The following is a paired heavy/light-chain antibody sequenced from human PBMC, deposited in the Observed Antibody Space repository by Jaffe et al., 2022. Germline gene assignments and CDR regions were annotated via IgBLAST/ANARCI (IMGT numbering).Heavy chain of an antibody. Sequence: EVQLLESGGGLVQPGGSLRLSCAASGFTFSSYAMSWVRQAPGKGLEWVSAISGSGGSTYYADSVKGRFTISRDNSKNTLYLQMNSLRAEDTAVYYCANNQYCSGGSCYPKPGNYWGQGTLVTVSS. CDR3: ANNQYCSGGSCYPKPGNY. J-gene: IGHJ4*02. D-gene: IGHD2-15*01. V-gene: IGHV3-23*01. CDR1: GFTFSSYA. CDR2: ISGSGGST.
Light chain of an antibody. CDR1: QGISNY. Sequence: DIQMTQSPSSLSASVGDRVTITCRASQGISNYLAWYQQKPGKVPKLLIYAASTLQSGVPSRFSGSGSGTDFTLTISSLQPEDVATYYCQKYNSASYTFGQGTKLEIK. J-gene: IGKJ2*01. V-gene: IGKV1-27*01. CDR2: AAS. CDR3: QKYNSASYT.